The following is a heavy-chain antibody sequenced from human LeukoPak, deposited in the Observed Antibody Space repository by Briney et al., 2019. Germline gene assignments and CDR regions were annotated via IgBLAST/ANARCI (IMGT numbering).Heavy chain of an antibody. V-gene: IGHV4-59*08. CDR1: GGSISSYY. J-gene: IGHJ4*02. CDR3: ARQTRAAGAAFDY. Sequence: SETLSLTCTVSGGSISSYYWSWIRQPPGKGLEWIGYIYYSGSTNYNPSLKSRVTISVDTSKNQFSLKLSSVTAADTAVYYCARQTRAAGAAFDYWGQGTLVTVSS. D-gene: IGHD6-13*01. CDR2: IYYSGST.